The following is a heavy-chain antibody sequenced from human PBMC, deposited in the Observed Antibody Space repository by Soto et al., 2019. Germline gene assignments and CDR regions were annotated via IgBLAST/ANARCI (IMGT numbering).Heavy chain of an antibody. D-gene: IGHD2-15*01. Sequence: EVQLLESGGGLVQPGGSLRLSCAASGFTFNSNAMSWVRQAPGRGLEWGSGISASGVNTFYADSVKGRFTISRDNSKKTLFLQMNSLRDDDTAVYYCAKGCCTGGGCCPNYYYYMDVWGKGTTVTVSS. CDR3: AKGCCTGGGCCPNYYYYMDV. CDR2: ISASGVNT. CDR1: GFTFNSNA. V-gene: IGHV3-23*01. J-gene: IGHJ6*03.